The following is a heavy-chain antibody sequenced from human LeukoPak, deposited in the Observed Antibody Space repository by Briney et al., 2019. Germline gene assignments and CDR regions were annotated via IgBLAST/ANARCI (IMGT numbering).Heavy chain of an antibody. V-gene: IGHV4-30-2*01. Sequence: PSETLSLTCSVSGGSISSGYSWSWIRQPPGQGLEWIGYVYHSGSTYYNPSLKTLKTRVTISVDTSKNQFSLQVKSVTAADTAIYFCARLNGYGEWFDPWGQGILVTVSS. CDR1: GGSISSGYS. CDR3: ARLNGYGEWFDP. D-gene: IGHD5-18*01. J-gene: IGHJ5*02. CDR2: VYHSGST.